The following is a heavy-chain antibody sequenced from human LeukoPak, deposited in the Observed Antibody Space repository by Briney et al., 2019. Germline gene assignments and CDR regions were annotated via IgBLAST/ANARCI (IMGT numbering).Heavy chain of an antibody. CDR3: ARVVVPPYSSSWYPQY. J-gene: IGHJ4*02. Sequence: SETLSLTCAVYGGSFSGYYWSWIRQPPGKGLEWIGKINHSGSTNYNPSLKSRVTISVDTSKNQFSLKLSSVTAADTAVYYCARVVVPPYSSSWYPQYWGQGTLVTVSS. V-gene: IGHV4-34*01. D-gene: IGHD6-13*01. CDR2: INHSGST. CDR1: GGSFSGYY.